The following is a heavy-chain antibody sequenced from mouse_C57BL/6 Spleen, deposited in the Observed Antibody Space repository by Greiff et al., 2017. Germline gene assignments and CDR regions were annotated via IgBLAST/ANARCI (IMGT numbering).Heavy chain of an antibody. CDR3: AREFGAYYSNYGGFAY. V-gene: IGHV5-4*01. Sequence: EVQLVESGGGLVKPGGSLKLSCAASGFTFSSYAMSWVRQTPEKRLEWVATISDGGSYTYYPDNVKGRFTISRDNAKNNLYLQMSHLKSEDTAMYYCAREFGAYYSNYGGFAYWGQGTLVTVSA. J-gene: IGHJ3*01. D-gene: IGHD2-5*01. CDR1: GFTFSSYA. CDR2: ISDGGSYT.